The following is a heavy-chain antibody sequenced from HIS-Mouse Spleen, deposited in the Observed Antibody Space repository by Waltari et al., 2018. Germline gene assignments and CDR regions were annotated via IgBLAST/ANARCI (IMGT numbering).Heavy chain of an antibody. D-gene: IGHD6-13*01. CDR1: GGSISSSSYY. J-gene: IGHJ3*02. CDR3: ARHPEIAAAVGAFDI. V-gene: IGHV4-39*07. CDR2: IYYSGRT. Sequence: QLQLQESGPGLVKPSETLSLTCTVSGGSISSSSYYWGWIRQPPGKGLGWIGSIYYSGRTYYNPSLKSRVTISVDTSKNQFSLKLSSVTAADTAVYYCARHPEIAAAVGAFDIWGQGTMVTVSS.